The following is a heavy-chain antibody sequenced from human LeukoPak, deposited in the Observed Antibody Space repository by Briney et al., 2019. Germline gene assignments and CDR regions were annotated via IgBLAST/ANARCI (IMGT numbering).Heavy chain of an antibody. CDR3: ARVSRIAAAGGVGYYYYYMDV. CDR1: GGSISSGGYY. D-gene: IGHD6-13*01. J-gene: IGHJ6*03. Sequence: KPSETLSLTCTVSGGSISSGGYYWSWIRQPPGKGLEWIGYIYHSGSTYYNPSLKSRVTISVDRSKNQFSLKLSSVTAADTAVYYCARVSRIAAAGGVGYYYYYMDVWGKGTTVTVSS. CDR2: IYHSGST. V-gene: IGHV4-30-2*01.